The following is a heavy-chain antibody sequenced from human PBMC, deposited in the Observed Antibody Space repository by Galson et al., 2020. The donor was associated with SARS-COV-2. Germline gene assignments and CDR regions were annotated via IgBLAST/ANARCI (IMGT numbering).Heavy chain of an antibody. Sequence: ETSETLSLTCTVSGGSISSGGYYWSWIRQHPGKGLEWIGYIYYSGSTYYNPSLKSRVTISVDTSKNQFSLKLSSVTAADTAVYYCARDSTDSSSYLSGWRNWGQGTLVTVSS. CDR1: GGSISSGGYY. CDR2: IYYSGST. D-gene: IGHD6-6*01. V-gene: IGHV4-31*03. CDR3: ARDSTDSSSYLSGWRN. J-gene: IGHJ4*02.